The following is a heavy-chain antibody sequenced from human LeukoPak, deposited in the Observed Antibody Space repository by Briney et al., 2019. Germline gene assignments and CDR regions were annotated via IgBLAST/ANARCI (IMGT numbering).Heavy chain of an antibody. CDR2: VSGSGGST. CDR1: GFTFISLA. D-gene: IGHD1-7*01. V-gene: IGHV3-23*01. CDR3: AKRVTGTTNYFDY. J-gene: IGHJ4*02. Sequence: PGASLRLSCAASGFTFISLAMSWVRQAPGKGLEWVSGVSGSGGSTSYADSVKGRFTISRDNYKNTLYLQMNSLRAEDTAVYYCAKRVTGTTNYFDYWGQGTLVTVSS.